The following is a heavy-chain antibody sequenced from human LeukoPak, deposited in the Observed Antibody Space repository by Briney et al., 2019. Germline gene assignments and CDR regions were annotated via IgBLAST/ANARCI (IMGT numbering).Heavy chain of an antibody. CDR2: IWYDGSNK. V-gene: IGHV3-33*01. J-gene: IGHJ3*02. CDR1: GFTFSSYG. D-gene: IGHD4-17*01. Sequence: GGSLRLSCAASGFTFSSYGMHWVRQAPGKGLEWVAVIWYDGSNKYYADSVKGRFTISRDNSKNTLYLQMNSLRAEDTAVYYCARAGYGDYLDNIAFDIWGQGTMVTASS. CDR3: ARAGYGDYLDNIAFDI.